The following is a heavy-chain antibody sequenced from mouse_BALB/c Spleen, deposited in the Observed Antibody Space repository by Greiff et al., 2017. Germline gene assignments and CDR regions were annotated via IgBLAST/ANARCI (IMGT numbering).Heavy chain of an antibody. CDR2: IYPGDGDT. V-gene: IGHV1-80*01. Sequence: QVQLKQSGAELVRPGSSVKISCKASGYAFSSYWMNWVKQRPGQGLEWIGQIYPGDGDTNYNEKFKGKATFTADTSSNTAYMQLSSLTSEDSAVYYCARGSYFDYWGQGTTLTVSS. J-gene: IGHJ2*01. CDR1: GYAFSSYW. CDR3: ARGSYFDY. D-gene: IGHD1-1*01.